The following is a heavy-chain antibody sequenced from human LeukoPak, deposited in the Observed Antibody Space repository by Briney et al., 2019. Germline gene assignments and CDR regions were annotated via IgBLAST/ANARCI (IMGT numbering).Heavy chain of an antibody. CDR1: GDSVSSKNGA. D-gene: IGHD6-19*01. CDR3: ARDVGTSCWYTFDY. Sequence: SQTLSLTCAISGDSVSSKNGAWNWIRQSPSRGLEWLGRTYYRSKWYDDYADSVKGRITISPDTSKNQFSLHVYSVTPEDTAVYYCARDVGTSCWYTFDYWGQGTLVTVSS. CDR2: TYYRSKWYD. V-gene: IGHV6-1*01. J-gene: IGHJ4*02.